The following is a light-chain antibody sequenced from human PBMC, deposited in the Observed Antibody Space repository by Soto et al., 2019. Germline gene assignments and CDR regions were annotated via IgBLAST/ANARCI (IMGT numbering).Light chain of an antibody. CDR3: XXYGSSPPAT. J-gene: IGKJ1*01. CDR2: GAS. V-gene: IGKV3-20*01. CDR1: QSVSSNY. Sequence: EIVLTQSPGTLSLSPGERATLSCRASQSVSSNYLAWYRQKPGQAPRLLIYGASSRATGIPDRFSGSGSETDXXXXXXXXEPEXFAVXXXXXYGSSPPATFGQGTKVEI.